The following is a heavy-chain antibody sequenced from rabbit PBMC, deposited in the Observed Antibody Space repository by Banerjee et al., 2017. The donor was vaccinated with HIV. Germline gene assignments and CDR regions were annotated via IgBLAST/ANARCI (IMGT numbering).Heavy chain of an antibody. D-gene: IGHD2-1*01. CDR1: GFDFSSGYD. CDR2: IWTGSTDST. Sequence: QQLVESGGGLVKPGASLTLTCKASGFDFSSGYDMCWVRQAPGKGLEWIACIWTGSTDSTFYASWAKGRFTISRTSSTTVTLQVTSLTAADTATYFCARDDNGDGILYFGLWGQGTLVTVS. V-gene: IGHV1S40*01. CDR3: ARDDNGDGILYFGL. J-gene: IGHJ4*01.